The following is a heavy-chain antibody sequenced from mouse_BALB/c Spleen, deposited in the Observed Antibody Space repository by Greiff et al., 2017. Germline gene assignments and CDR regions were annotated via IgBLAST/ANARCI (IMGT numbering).Heavy chain of an antibody. V-gene: IGHV3-8*02. CDR1: GDSLTSGY. D-gene: IGHD1-1*01. Sequence: VQLQQSGPSLVQPSQTLSLTCSVTGDSLTSGYWNWIRKFPGNKLEYMGYISYSGSTSYNPSLKSRITITRDTSKNQDYLQLNSVTTEDTATYYGARWVLRGYYAMDYWGQGTSVTVSS. CDR2: ISYSGST. CDR3: ARWVLRGYYAMDY. J-gene: IGHJ4*01.